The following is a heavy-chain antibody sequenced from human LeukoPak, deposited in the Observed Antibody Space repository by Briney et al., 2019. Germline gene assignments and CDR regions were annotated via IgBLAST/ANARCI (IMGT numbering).Heavy chain of an antibody. J-gene: IGHJ4*02. D-gene: IGHD6-13*01. CDR3: ARLWGHSSQRVFDY. Sequence: VASVKVSCKASGYTFTNYNINWVRQATGQGLEWMGWMNPNNDDTGYTQKFQGRVTITRNTSISTSYMELSNLRSEDTAVYYCARLWGHSSQRVFDYWGQGTLVTVSS. CDR1: GYTFTNYN. CDR2: MNPNNDDT. V-gene: IGHV1-8*03.